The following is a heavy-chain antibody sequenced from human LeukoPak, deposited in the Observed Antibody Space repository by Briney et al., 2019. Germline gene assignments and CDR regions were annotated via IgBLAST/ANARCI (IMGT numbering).Heavy chain of an antibody. D-gene: IGHD6-19*01. CDR3: ARGKVVAGTPGQNSWDY. V-gene: IGHV4-4*07. J-gene: IGHJ4*02. CDR2: IHTNGNT. Sequence: ASETLSPTCTVSGGSISSYYWNWIRQTAGKGLEWIGRIHTNGNTIHNPSLKSRVTMSVDTSKNQFSLKLSSVTAADTAVYYCARGKVVAGTPGQNSWDYWGQGTLVTVSS. CDR1: GGSISSYY.